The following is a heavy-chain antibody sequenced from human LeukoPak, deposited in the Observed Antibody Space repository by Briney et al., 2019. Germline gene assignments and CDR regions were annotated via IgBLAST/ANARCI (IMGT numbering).Heavy chain of an antibody. CDR2: ISSSSSYI. CDR1: GFTFSSYS. J-gene: IGHJ5*02. D-gene: IGHD3-3*01. CDR3: AKRSGYDFWSGFDP. V-gene: IGHV3-21*04. Sequence: GGSLRLSCAASGFTFSSYSMNWVRQAPGKGLEWVSSISSSSSYIYYADSVKGRFTISRDNAKNSLYLQMNSLRAEDTALYYCAKRSGYDFWSGFDPWGQGTLVIVSS.